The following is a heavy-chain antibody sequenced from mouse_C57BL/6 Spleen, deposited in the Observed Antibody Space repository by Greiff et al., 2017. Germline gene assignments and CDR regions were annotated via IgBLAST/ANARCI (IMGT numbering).Heavy chain of an antibody. CDR1: GFNIKDDY. D-gene: IGHD3-2*02. CDR3: TTQLRLRNAMDY. J-gene: IGHJ4*01. CDR2: IDPENGDT. Sequence: VQLQQSGAELVRPGASVKLSCTASGFNIKDDYMHWVKQRPEQGLEWIGWIDPENGDTEYAPKFPGKATLTADTSSNTAYLQLSSLTSEDTAVYYCTTQLRLRNAMDYWGQGTSVTVSS. V-gene: IGHV14-4*01.